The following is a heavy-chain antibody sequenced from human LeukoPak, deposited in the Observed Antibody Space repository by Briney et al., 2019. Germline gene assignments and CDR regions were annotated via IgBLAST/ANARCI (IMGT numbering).Heavy chain of an antibody. CDR3: ARDRGILDV. D-gene: IGHD3-10*01. Sequence: SETLSLTCTVSGGSISSGSYYWSWIRQPAGKGLEWIGRIYTSGSTNYNPSLKSRVTISVDTSKNQFSLKLSSVTAADTAVYYCARDRGILDVWGKGTTVTVSS. V-gene: IGHV4-61*02. J-gene: IGHJ6*04. CDR1: GGSISSGSYY. CDR2: IYTSGST.